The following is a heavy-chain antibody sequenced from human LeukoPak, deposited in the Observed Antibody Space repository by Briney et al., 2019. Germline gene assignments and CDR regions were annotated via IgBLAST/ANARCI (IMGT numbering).Heavy chain of an antibody. CDR3: AFAGGLDWVFDY. V-gene: IGHV3-21*01. J-gene: IGHJ4*02. CDR2: ITRSSNYR. CDR1: GFTFSSYT. D-gene: IGHD3/OR15-3a*01. Sequence: GGSLRLSCAASGFTFSSYTMNWVRQAPGKGLEWVSSITRSSNYRYYSDSMKGRFTISRDNAKKSLYLQLSSLRVDDTAVYSCAFAGGLDWVFDYWGLGTLVTVSS.